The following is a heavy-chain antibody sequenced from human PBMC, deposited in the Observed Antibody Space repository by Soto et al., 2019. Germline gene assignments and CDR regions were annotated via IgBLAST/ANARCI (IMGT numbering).Heavy chain of an antibody. CDR1: GGSISSGGYS. CDR3: AGVRGPYCGGECYPPMPNWFDP. Sequence: QLQLQESGSGLVKPSQTLSLTCAVSGGSISSGGYSWSWIRQPPGKGLEWIGYIYHSGSTYYNPSLKSRVTISVDRSKNQVSLKLSSVTAADSAVYYCAGVRGPYCGGECYPPMPNWFDPWGQGTLVTVSS. V-gene: IGHV4-30-2*01. J-gene: IGHJ5*02. CDR2: IYHSGST. D-gene: IGHD2-21*01.